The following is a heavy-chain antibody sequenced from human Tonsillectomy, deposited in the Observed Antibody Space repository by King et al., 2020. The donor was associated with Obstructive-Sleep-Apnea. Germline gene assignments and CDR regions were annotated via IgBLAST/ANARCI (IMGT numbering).Heavy chain of an antibody. J-gene: IGHJ1*01. D-gene: IGHD3-22*01. CDR1: GFTFGDYT. CDR2: IRSKAYGATT. Sequence: VQLVESGGGLVQPGRSLRLSCTDSGFTFGDYTMSWFRQAPGKGLEWVGFIRSKAYGATTEYAASVKGRFTISTDDSKSIAYLQMNSLKTEDTAVYYCTSHEGFDSSGYYRAEYFQHWGQGTLVTVSS. V-gene: IGHV3-49*03. CDR3: TSHEGFDSSGYYRAEYFQH.